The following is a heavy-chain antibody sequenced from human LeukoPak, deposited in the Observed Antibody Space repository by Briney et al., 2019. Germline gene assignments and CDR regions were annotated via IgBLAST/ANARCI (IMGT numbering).Heavy chain of an antibody. V-gene: IGHV3-23*01. CDR2: ISNNGGYT. CDR1: GFTFSSSA. J-gene: IGHJ4*02. CDR3: AKDRYSGNHLLKDY. D-gene: IGHD1-26*01. Sequence: GGSLRLSCAASGFTFSSSAMSWVRQAPGKGLELVSAISNNGGYTYYADSVQGRFTISRDNSKSTLCLQMNSLRAEDTAVYYCAKDRYSGNHLLKDYWGQGTLVTVSS.